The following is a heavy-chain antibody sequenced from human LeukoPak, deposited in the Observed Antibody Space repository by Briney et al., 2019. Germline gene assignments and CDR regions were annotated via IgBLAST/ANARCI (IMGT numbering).Heavy chain of an antibody. Sequence: GGSLRLSCAASGFTFNNYAMSWVRQAPGKGLEWVSAITDSGGSTYYVDSVKGRFTISRDNSKNTLYLQMNSLRAEDTAVYYCAKEKSVAGTEFDYWGQGTLVTVSS. CDR2: ITDSGGST. CDR1: GFTFNNYA. D-gene: IGHD6-19*01. J-gene: IGHJ4*02. V-gene: IGHV3-23*01. CDR3: AKEKSVAGTEFDY.